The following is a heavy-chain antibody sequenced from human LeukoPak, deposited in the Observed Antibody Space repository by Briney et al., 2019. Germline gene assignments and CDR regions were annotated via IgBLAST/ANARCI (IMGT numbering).Heavy chain of an antibody. CDR3: ARRRGIVGASNFDY. J-gene: IGHJ4*02. CDR2: INPNSGGT. D-gene: IGHD1-26*01. CDR1: GYTFTGYY. V-gene: IGHV1-2*02. Sequence: GASVKVSCKASGYTFTGYYMHWVRQAPGQGLEWMGWINPNSGGTNYAQKFQGRVTMTRDTSISTAYMELSRLRSDDTAVYYCARRRGIVGASNFDYWGQGTLVTVSS.